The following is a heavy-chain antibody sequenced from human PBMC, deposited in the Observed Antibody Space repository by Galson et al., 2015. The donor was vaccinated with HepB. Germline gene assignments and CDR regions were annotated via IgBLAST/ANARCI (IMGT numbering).Heavy chain of an antibody. CDR1: GYTFTGYY. Sequence: SVKVSCKASGYTFTGYYMHWVRQAPGQGLEWMGWINPNSGGTNYAQKFQGRVTMTRDTSISTAYMELSRLRSDDTAVYYCARAYDYKGAFDIWGQGTMVTVSS. V-gene: IGHV1-2*02. CDR2: INPNSGGT. CDR3: ARAYDYKGAFDI. D-gene: IGHD5-12*01. J-gene: IGHJ3*02.